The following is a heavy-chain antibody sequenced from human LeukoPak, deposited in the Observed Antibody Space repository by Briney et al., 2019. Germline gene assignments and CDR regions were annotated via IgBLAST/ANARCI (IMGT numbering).Heavy chain of an antibody. CDR2: IYYSGST. CDR3: ARDKTSSTAMVAGAFDI. CDR1: GGSISSYY. J-gene: IGHJ3*02. V-gene: IGHV4-59*01. D-gene: IGHD5-18*01. Sequence: SETLSLTCTVSGGSISSYYWSWIRQPPGKGLEWIGYIYYSGSTNYNPSLKSRVTISVDTSKNQFSLKLSSVTAADTAVYYCARDKTSSTAMVAGAFDIWGQGTMVTVSS.